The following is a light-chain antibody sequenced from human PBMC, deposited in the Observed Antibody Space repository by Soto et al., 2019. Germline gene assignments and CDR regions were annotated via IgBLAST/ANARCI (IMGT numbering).Light chain of an antibody. CDR2: KAS. CDR3: HQHCRASPYT. J-gene: IGKJ2*01. Sequence: DVQMTQSPSTLSASVGDRVTITCRASQSISSWLAWYQQKPGKAPNLLIYKASTLGSGVPSRFSGGGSGTEFIFPISSLQSDYFATFYCHQHCRASPYTFGQGTKLEIK. CDR1: QSISSW. V-gene: IGKV1-5*03.